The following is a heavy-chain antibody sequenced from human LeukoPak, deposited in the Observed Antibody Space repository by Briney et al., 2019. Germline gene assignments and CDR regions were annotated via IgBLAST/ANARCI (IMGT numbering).Heavy chain of an antibody. Sequence: SETLSLTCAVSGGSFTDHYWSWIRHPPRKGVEWIGEIHHSGHTNYNPSLASRVTISVDTPKNQFSLKLTSVIAADTAFYYCARTGHRFDFWGQGTLVTVSS. CDR2: IHHSGHT. CDR1: GGSFTDHY. CDR3: ARTGHRFDF. V-gene: IGHV4-34*01. D-gene: IGHD1-1*01. J-gene: IGHJ4*02.